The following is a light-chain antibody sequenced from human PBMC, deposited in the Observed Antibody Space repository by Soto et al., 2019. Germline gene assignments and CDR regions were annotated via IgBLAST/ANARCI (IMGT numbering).Light chain of an antibody. CDR1: QSVSNNY. CDR3: QQYRSSGT. J-gene: IGKJ1*01. V-gene: IGKV3-20*01. Sequence: EIVLTQSPGTLSLSPGERATLCCRASQSVSNNYLAWYQQKPGQAPRLLIYGASNRATGIPDRFSGSGSGTDFTLTISRLAPEDFAVYYCQQYRSSGTFGQGTKVDI. CDR2: GAS.